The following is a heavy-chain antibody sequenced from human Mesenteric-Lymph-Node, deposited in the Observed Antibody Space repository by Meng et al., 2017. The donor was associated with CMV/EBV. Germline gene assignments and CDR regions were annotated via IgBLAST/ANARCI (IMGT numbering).Heavy chain of an antibody. CDR2: INHSGST. CDR3: ARGSSYDILTGYFDY. J-gene: IGHJ4*02. D-gene: IGHD3-9*01. CDR1: GGSFSGYY. Sequence: QVQLHQWGAGLLKPSETLSGTCAVYGGSFSGYYWKWIRQSPEKGLEWIGEINHSGSTTYNPSFTSRIIISVDTSTNQISLNMSSVTAADTAVYYCARGSSYDILTGYFDYWGQGALVTVSS. V-gene: IGHV4-34*01.